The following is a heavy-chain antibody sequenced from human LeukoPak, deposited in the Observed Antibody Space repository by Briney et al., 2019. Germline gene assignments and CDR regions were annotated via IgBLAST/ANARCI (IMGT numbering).Heavy chain of an antibody. CDR3: ARAAEATIRPYFDY. D-gene: IGHD5-24*01. CDR1: GGSISSGDYY. CDR2: IYYSGST. V-gene: IGHV4-31*03. Sequence: PSQTLSLICTVSGGSISSGDYYWRWSRQHPGKGLEWIGYIYYSGSTYYNPSLKSRFTISVDTSKNQFSLTLSSVTAADTAMFYCARAAEATIRPYFDYWGQGTLVTVSS. J-gene: IGHJ4*02.